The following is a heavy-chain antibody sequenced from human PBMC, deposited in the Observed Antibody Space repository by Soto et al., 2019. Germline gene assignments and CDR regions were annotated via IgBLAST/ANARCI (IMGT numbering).Heavy chain of an antibody. CDR1: VFTFSSYA. Sequence: PGGSLRLACAASVFTFSSYAMSWGRQAPGKGLEWVSAISGSGGSTYYADSVKGRFTISRDNSKNTLYLQMNSLRAEDTAVYYCAKVGTYYDFWSAPGAFDIWGQGTMVTVSS. J-gene: IGHJ3*02. CDR2: ISGSGGST. D-gene: IGHD3-3*01. V-gene: IGHV3-23*01. CDR3: AKVGTYYDFWSAPGAFDI.